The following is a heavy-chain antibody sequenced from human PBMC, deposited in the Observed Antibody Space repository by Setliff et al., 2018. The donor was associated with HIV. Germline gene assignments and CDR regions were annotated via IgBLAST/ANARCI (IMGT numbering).Heavy chain of an antibody. CDR2: IYGGGTT. CDR1: GFTVSSNY. D-gene: IGHD3-22*01. Sequence: GGSLRLSCAASGFTVSSNYMSWVRQAPGKGLEWVSVIYGGGTTHYADSVKGRFTISRDNSKNTVYLQMNSLRVEDTAVYYCARELAASGLGYFDSWGRGILVTVSS. V-gene: IGHV3-66*02. CDR3: ARELAASGLGYFDS. J-gene: IGHJ4*02.